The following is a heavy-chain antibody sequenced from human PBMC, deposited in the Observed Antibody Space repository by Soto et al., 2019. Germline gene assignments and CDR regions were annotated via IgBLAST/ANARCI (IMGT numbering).Heavy chain of an antibody. CDR1: GDTYTSYY. V-gene: IGHV1-46*01. Sequence: ASVKVSCKASGDTYTSYYIHWVRQAPGQGLGWMGTFNPSGGGTFYAQKFQGRVTMTGDTSTSTAYMELSSLRSEDTAVYYCARDRGVGATRDAFDIWGQGTMVTVSS. CDR2: FNPSGGGT. J-gene: IGHJ3*02. D-gene: IGHD1-26*01. CDR3: ARDRGVGATRDAFDI.